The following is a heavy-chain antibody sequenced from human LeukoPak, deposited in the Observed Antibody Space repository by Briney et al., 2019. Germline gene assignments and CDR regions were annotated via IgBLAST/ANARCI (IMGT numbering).Heavy chain of an antibody. CDR2: IIPIFGTT. Sequence: SVKVSCKTSGGTLSTSGISWVRQAPGQGLEWMGGIIPIFGTTKYAQKFQGRVTITADESTSTAYMELSSLRSEDTALYFCARGGGLQFQSDSMDVWGQGTTVTVSS. V-gene: IGHV1-69*13. CDR3: ARGGGLQFQSDSMDV. J-gene: IGHJ6*02. CDR1: GGTLSTSG. D-gene: IGHD4-11*01.